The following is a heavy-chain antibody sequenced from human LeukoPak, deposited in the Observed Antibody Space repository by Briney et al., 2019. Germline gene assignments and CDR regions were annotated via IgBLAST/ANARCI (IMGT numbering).Heavy chain of an antibody. CDR2: VYHSGSA. Sequence: SETLSLTCTVSGGAINSRNYYWGWIRQPPGRRLEWIGSVYHSGSAYDNPSLKSRVNISADTSKNEISLKLSSVTAADTAIYYCARRADWGHWVFDLWGRGTLVSVSA. J-gene: IGHJ2*01. CDR1: GGAINSRNYY. D-gene: IGHD3-16*01. V-gene: IGHV4-39*01. CDR3: ARRADWGHWVFDL.